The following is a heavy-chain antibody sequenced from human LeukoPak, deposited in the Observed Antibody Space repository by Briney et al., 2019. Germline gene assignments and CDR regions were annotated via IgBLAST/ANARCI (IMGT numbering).Heavy chain of an antibody. V-gene: IGHV3-53*01. CDR2: IYSGGST. J-gene: IGHJ4*02. CDR3: ARHYYGVHPTSFY. Sequence: GGSLRVSCAASGFTVSSNYMSWVRQAPGQGLEWVSVIYSGGSTYYADSVKRRFTISRDNSKNTLYLQMNSLRAEDTAVYYCARHYYGVHPTSFYWGQGTLVTVSS. CDR1: GFTVSSNY. D-gene: IGHD4-17*01.